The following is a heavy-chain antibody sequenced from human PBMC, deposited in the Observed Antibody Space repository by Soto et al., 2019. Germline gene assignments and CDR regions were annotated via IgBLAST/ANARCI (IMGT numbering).Heavy chain of an antibody. V-gene: IGHV3-23*01. J-gene: IGHJ6*02. CDR3: AKGRGSGWYMRSRRADNGMDV. CDR2: ISGSGGST. CDR1: GFTFSSYA. Sequence: TGGSLRLSCAASGFTFSSYAMSWVRQAPGKGLEWVSAISGSGGSTYYADSVKGRFTISRDNSKNTLYLQMNSLRAEDTAVYYCAKGRGSGWYMRSRRADNGMDVWGQGTTVTVSS. D-gene: IGHD6-19*01.